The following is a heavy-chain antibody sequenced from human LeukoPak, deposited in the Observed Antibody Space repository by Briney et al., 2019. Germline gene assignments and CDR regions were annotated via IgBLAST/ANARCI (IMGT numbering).Heavy chain of an antibody. V-gene: IGHV4-59*01. CDR3: AREDRLSHHTVFDS. Sequence: PSETLSLTCTVSDNSISSYCWSWIRQPPGKGLEWIGYIYYSGSTNYNPSLKSRVTMSIDTSKNQFSLKLSSVTAADTAVYYCAREDRLSHHTVFDSWGQGTLVTVSS. J-gene: IGHJ4*02. D-gene: IGHD3-16*02. CDR1: DNSISSYC. CDR2: IYYSGST.